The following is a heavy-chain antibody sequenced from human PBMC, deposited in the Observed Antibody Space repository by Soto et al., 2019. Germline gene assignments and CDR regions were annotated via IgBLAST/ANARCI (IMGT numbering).Heavy chain of an antibody. CDR3: ARHEGACSSTSCSGDISDY. V-gene: IGHV5-10-1*01. CDR2: IDPSDSYT. CDR1: GYSFTSYW. J-gene: IGHJ4*02. D-gene: IGHD2-2*01. Sequence: GESLKISCQGSGYSFTSYWISWVRQMPGKGLEWMGRIDPSDSYTNYSPSFQGHVTISADKSISTAYLQWSSLKASDTAMYYCARHEGACSSTSCSGDISDYWGQGTLVTVSS.